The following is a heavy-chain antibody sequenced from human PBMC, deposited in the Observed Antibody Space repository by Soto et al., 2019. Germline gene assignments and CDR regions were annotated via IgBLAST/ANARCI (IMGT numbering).Heavy chain of an antibody. CDR1: GDSIPTVDSF. J-gene: IGHJ5*01. V-gene: IGHV4-30-4*01. Sequence: QVQLLESGPGLVKPSQTLSLTCSVSGDSIPTVDSFWAWVRQPPGQALEYIGSIYKSATTYYNPSFERRVAISLNTSKTQFSLNVTSLTAADTAVYFCARGRYCLTGRCFPNWFDSWGQGTLVT. D-gene: IGHD2-15*01. CDR3: ARGRYCLTGRCFPNWFDS. CDR2: IYKSATT.